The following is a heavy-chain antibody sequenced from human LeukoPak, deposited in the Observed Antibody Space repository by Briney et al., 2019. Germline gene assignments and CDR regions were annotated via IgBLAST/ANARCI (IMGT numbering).Heavy chain of an antibody. Sequence: GRSLRLSCAASGFTFSSYGTHWVRQAPGKGLEWVAVISYDGSNKYYADSVKGRFTISRDNSKNTLYLQMNSLRAEDTAVYYCAKWDSWIDYWGQGTLVTVSS. CDR2: ISYDGSNK. D-gene: IGHD1-26*01. J-gene: IGHJ4*02. CDR1: GFTFSSYG. V-gene: IGHV3-30*18. CDR3: AKWDSWIDY.